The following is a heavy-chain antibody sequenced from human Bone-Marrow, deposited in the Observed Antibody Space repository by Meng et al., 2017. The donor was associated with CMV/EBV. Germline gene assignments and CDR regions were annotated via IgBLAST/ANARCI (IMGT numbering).Heavy chain of an antibody. CDR3: TTGLGGPQLDY. D-gene: IGHD6-19*01. CDR1: GFSLSTSGVG. Sequence: SGPTLVKPTQTLTLTCTFTGFSLSTSGVGVGRIRQPPGKALEWLALIYWNDDKRYSPSLKSRLTITKDTSKNQVVLTMTNMDPVDTAVYYCTTGLGGPQLDYWGQGTLVTVSS. J-gene: IGHJ4*02. CDR2: IYWNDDK. V-gene: IGHV2-5*01.